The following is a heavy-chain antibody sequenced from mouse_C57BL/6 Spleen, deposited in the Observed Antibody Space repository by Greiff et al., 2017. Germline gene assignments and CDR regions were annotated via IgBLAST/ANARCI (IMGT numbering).Heavy chain of an antibody. CDR2: ISYDGRN. V-gene: IGHV3-6*01. CDR3: AREPIYFYFDF. CDR1: GYSITSGYY. J-gene: IGHJ2*01. D-gene: IGHD2-1*01. Sequence: DVQLQESGPGLVKPSQSLSLTCSVTGYSITSGYYWNWIRQFPGNKLEWMGYISYDGRNTYNPSLKNRISITRDTSKNQFFLKLNSVTTEDTATYYCAREPIYFYFDFWGQGTTLTVSS.